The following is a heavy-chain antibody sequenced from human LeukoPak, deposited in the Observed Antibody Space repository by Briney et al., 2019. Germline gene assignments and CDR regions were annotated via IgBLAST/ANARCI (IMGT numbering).Heavy chain of an antibody. V-gene: IGHV3-74*01. D-gene: IGHD5-18*01. CDR3: ARERGYSYGYTPYYYYGMDV. J-gene: IGHJ6*02. Sequence: GGSLRLSCAASGFAFSSYWMHWVRHAPGKGLVWVSRINSDGSSTSYADSVKGRFTISRDNAKNTLYLQMNSLRAEDTAVYYCARERGYSYGYTPYYYYGMDVWGQGTTVTVSS. CDR1: GFAFSSYW. CDR2: INSDGSST.